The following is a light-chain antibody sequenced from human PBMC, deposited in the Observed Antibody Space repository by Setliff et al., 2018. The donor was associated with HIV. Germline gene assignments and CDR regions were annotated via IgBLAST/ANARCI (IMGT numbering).Light chain of an antibody. J-gene: IGLJ1*01. CDR3: SSYTSSSTYV. CDR1: SSDVSTYNF. V-gene: IGLV2-14*03. CDR2: DVS. Sequence: QSALTQPASVSGSPGQSITISCTGTSSDVSTYNFVSWYQQHPGKAPKLMIYDVSYRPSGVSNRFSGSKSGNTASLTISGLQTEDEADYYCSSYTSSSTYVFGTGTKVTVL.